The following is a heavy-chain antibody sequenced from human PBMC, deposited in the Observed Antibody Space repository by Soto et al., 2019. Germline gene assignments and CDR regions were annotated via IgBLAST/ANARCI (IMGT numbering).Heavy chain of an antibody. CDR2: ISSNSRYI. CDR1: GFTFSSCS. J-gene: IGHJ4*02. CDR3: AKALTGNDY. Sequence: ILSCTVSGFTFSSCSMNWVRQTPGKGLEWVSSISSNSRYIYYADSVRGRFTISRDNSKNTLYLQMNSLRAEDTAVYYCAKALTGNDYWGQGTLVTVSS. D-gene: IGHD7-27*01. V-gene: IGHV3-21*04.